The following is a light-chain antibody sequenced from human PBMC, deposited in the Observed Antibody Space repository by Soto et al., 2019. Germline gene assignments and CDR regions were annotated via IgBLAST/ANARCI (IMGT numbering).Light chain of an antibody. J-gene: IGLJ1*01. CDR2: DVS. CDR1: SSDVGGYTY. Sequence: QSALTQPASVSGSPGQSITISCTGTSSDVGGYTYVSWYQQHQGKAPKLMIFDVSIRPSGVSNRFSGPKSGNTASLTISGLQAEDEADYYCSSYTSSSTLLYVFGTGTKVTVL. CDR3: SSYTSSSTLLYV. V-gene: IGLV2-14*01.